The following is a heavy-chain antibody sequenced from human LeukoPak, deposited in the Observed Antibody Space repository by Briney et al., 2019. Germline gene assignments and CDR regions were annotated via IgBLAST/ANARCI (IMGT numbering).Heavy chain of an antibody. CDR1: GYTFTGYY. CDR2: INPNSGGT. D-gene: IGHD6-19*01. V-gene: IGHV1-2*02. CDR3: ARDSGVIAVALYYFDY. J-gene: IGHJ4*02. Sequence: ASVKVSCKASGYTFTGYYMHWVRQAPGQGLEWMGWINPNSGGTNYAQKLQGRVTMTRDTSISTAYMELSRLRSDDTAVYYCARDSGVIAVALYYFDYWGQGTLVTVSS.